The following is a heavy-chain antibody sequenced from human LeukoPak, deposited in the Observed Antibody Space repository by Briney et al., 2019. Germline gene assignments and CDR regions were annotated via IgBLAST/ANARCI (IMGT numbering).Heavy chain of an antibody. D-gene: IGHD6-13*01. CDR2: ISSNGDST. CDR1: GFTLGIYA. J-gene: IGHJ4*02. V-gene: IGHV3-64*01. CDR3: ARGFKAAAGTGTFY. Sequence: GGSLRLSCAASGFTLGIYAMHWVRQAPGKGMEYVSAISSNGDSTYYANSVKGRFTISRDNSKNTLYLQMSSLRAEDMAVYYCARGFKAAAGTGTFYWGQGTLVTVSS.